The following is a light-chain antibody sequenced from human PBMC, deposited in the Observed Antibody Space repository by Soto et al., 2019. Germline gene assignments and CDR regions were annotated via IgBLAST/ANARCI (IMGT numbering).Light chain of an antibody. CDR2: DAS. Sequence: EIVLTQSPATLSLSPGERATLSCRASQSVGNYLVWYQQKPGQAPRLLIYDASKRATGIPARFSGSGSGTDFTLTIRSLEPEDFALYYCQQLSNWPRTFGQGTKVEIK. CDR3: QQLSNWPRT. J-gene: IGKJ1*01. CDR1: QSVGNY. V-gene: IGKV3-11*01.